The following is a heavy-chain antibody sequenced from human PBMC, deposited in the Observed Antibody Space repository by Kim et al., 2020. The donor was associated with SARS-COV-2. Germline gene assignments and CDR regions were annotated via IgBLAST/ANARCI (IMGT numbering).Heavy chain of an antibody. CDR3: ASSMLDYS. CDR1: GYPFSSFA. J-gene: IGHJ6*01. D-gene: IGHD2-2*03. Sequence: ASVKVSCKTSGYPFSSFAITWVRQAPGQGLEWMGWISPFKTNGTYTQKFQGRLTMSTDISTSTAYMELRSLRSDDTAGYYCASSMLDYSWG. CDR2: ISPFKTNG. V-gene: IGHV1-18*01.